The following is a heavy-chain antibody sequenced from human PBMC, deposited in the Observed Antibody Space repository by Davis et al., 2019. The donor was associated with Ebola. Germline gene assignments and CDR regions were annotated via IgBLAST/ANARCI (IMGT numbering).Heavy chain of an antibody. Sequence: AASVKVSCKASGGTFSSYAISWVRQAPGQGLEWMGGIIPIFGTTNYAQKFQGRVTITADESTATASMELSSLTSEDTAIYYCARADSGYDLNYYFHGLDVWGKGTTVTVS. CDR1: GGTFSSYA. D-gene: IGHD5-12*01. V-gene: IGHV1-69*13. J-gene: IGHJ6*04. CDR2: IIPIFGTT. CDR3: ARADSGYDLNYYFHGLDV.